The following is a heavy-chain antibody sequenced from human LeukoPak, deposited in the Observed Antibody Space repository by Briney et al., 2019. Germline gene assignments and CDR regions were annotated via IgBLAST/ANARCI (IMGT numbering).Heavy chain of an antibody. CDR1: GFTFSSYA. CDR3: ARAGNGDYIYYYYYAMVV. J-gene: IGHJ6*04. CDR2: ISYDGSNK. V-gene: IGHV3-30-3*01. D-gene: IGHD4-17*01. Sequence: PGGSLRLSCAASGFTFSSYAMRWVRQAPGKGLEWVAVISYDGSNKYYADSVKGRFTISRDTSKNTLYLQMNRLTAEDTAVYYCARAGNGDYIYYYYYAMVVWGERTTVTVSS.